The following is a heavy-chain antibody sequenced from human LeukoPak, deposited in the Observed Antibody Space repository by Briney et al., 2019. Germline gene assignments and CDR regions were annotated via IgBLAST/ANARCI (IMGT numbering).Heavy chain of an antibody. J-gene: IGHJ4*02. Sequence: PSETLSLTCAVYGGSFSGYYWSWIRQPPGKGLEWIGEINHSGSTNYNPSLKSRVTISEDTSKNQFSLKLSSVTAADTAVYYCARAAWAGTVDYWGQGTLVTVSS. V-gene: IGHV4-34*01. CDR3: ARAAWAGTVDY. CDR2: INHSGST. D-gene: IGHD6-19*01. CDR1: GGSFSGYY.